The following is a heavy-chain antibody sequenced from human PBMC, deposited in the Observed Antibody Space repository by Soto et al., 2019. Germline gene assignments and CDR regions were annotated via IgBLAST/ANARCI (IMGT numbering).Heavy chain of an antibody. V-gene: IGHV3-53*02. CDR1: GFAVGSSY. Sequence: EVQLVETGGGLIQPGGSLRLSCAASGFAVGSSYMSWVRQASGKGLDWVSIIFSAGNTYYGDSVKGRFTISRDNSKNTVYLQMTSLTGEDTAVYYCARVNPDYVWGSYPIDYWGKGTLVTVSS. D-gene: IGHD3-16*02. J-gene: IGHJ4*02. CDR2: IFSAGNT. CDR3: ARVNPDYVWGSYPIDY.